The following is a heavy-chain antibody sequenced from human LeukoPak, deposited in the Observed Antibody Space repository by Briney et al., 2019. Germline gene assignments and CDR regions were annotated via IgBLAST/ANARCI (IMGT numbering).Heavy chain of an antibody. V-gene: IGHV4-34*01. CDR2: INHSGST. D-gene: IGHD2-2*01. CDR3: ARARETVPAAMLDY. J-gene: IGHJ4*02. Sequence: SETLSLTCAVYGGSFSGYYGSWIRQPPGKGLEWIGEINHSGSTNYNPSLKSRVTISVDTSKNQFSLKLSSVTAADTAVYYCARARETVPAAMLDYWGQGTLVTVSS. CDR1: GGSFSGYY.